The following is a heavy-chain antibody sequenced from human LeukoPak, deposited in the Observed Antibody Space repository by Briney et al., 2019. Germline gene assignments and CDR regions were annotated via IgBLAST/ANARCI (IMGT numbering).Heavy chain of an antibody. CDR1: GFTFSSYS. CDR2: ISSSSSTI. CDR3: ARGSGSYSFNLLGFDP. Sequence: GGSLRLSCAASGFTFSSYSTNWVRQAPGKGLEWVSYISSSSSTIYYADSVKGRFTISRDNAKNSLYLQMNSLRAEDTAVYYCARGSGSYSFNLLGFDPWGQGTLVTVSS. V-gene: IGHV3-48*01. D-gene: IGHD1-26*01. J-gene: IGHJ5*02.